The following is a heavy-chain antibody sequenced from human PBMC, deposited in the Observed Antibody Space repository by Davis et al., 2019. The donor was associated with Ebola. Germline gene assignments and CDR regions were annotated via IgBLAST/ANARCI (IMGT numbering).Heavy chain of an antibody. CDR1: GFTFSNCP. D-gene: IGHD1-26*01. V-gene: IGHV3-23*01. Sequence: PGGSLRLSCAVSGFTFSNCPMSWVRQAPGKGLEWVSNIGTADNTYYADSVKGRFTISRDKSKNTLYLHMNSLRAEDTAIYYCVKRGAPVGQYYFDFWGQGTLVTVSS. CDR2: IGTADNT. J-gene: IGHJ4*02. CDR3: VKRGAPVGQYYFDF.